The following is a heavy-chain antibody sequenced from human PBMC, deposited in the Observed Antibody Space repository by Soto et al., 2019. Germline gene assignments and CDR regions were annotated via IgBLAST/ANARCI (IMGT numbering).Heavy chain of an antibody. J-gene: IGHJ6*02. Sequence: GGSLRLSCAASEFTFSSYGIHWVRQAPGKGLEWVAVISYDGSNKYYADSVKGRFTISRDNSKNTLYLQMNSLRAEDTAVYYCAKEILIAATIFSLYGMDVWGQGTTVTVSS. D-gene: IGHD3-3*01. V-gene: IGHV3-30*18. CDR2: ISYDGSNK. CDR1: EFTFSSYG. CDR3: AKEILIAATIFSLYGMDV.